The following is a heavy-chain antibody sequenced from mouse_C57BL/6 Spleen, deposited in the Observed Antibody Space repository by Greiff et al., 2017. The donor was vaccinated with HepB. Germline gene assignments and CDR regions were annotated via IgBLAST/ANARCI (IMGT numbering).Heavy chain of an antibody. CDR3: TRPYYSALGDY. Sequence: QVQLKESGAELVRPGASVTLSCKASGYTFTDYEMHWVKQTPVHGLEWIGAIDPETGGTAYNQKFKGKAILTADKSSSTAYMELRSLTSEDSAVYYCTRPYYSALGDYWGQGTSVTVSS. D-gene: IGHD2-12*01. CDR2: IDPETGGT. CDR1: GYTFTDYE. J-gene: IGHJ4*01. V-gene: IGHV1-15*01.